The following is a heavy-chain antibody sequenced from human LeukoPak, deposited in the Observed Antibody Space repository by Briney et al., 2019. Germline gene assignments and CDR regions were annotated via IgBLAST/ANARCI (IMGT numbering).Heavy chain of an antibody. J-gene: IGHJ4*02. CDR1: GFTFSDYC. Sequence: PGGSLRLSCAASGFTFSDYCMSWISQAPGKGLEWVSYISSSGSTIYYADSVKGRFTISRDNAKNSLYLQMNSLRAEDTAVYCARDLMGIAYRGAFYYWGQGTLVTVSS. CDR2: ISSSGSTI. V-gene: IGHV3-11*01. D-gene: IGHD6-13*01. CDR3: ARDLMGIAYRGAFYY.